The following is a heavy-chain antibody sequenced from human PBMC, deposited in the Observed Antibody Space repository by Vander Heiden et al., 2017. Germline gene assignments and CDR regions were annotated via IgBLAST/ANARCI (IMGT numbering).Heavy chain of an antibody. Sequence: EVQLLESGGGLVQPGGSLRLSCEASTFTFSDFAMSWVRQAPGKGLEWVLSISGGGGTVFSADSVRGRFTISRDKSKNTLYLEMSSLRVEDTAVYYCAKQGGNNWNYAGYFDSWGQGTLVTVSS. V-gene: IGHV3-23*01. J-gene: IGHJ4*02. CDR3: AKQGGNNWNYAGYFDS. CDR2: ISGGGGTV. CDR1: TFTFSDFA. D-gene: IGHD1-7*01.